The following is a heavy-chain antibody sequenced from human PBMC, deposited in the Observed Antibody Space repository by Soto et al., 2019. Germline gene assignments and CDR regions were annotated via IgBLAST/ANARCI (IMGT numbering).Heavy chain of an antibody. Sequence: QLQLQESGPGLVKPSETLSLTCTVSGGSISSSSYYWGWIRQPPGKGLEWIGSIYYSGSTYYNPSLNSHVTISVDTSKNQFSLKLSSVTAADTAVYYCARHQSHSSSYVDPWGQGTLVTVSS. D-gene: IGHD6-13*01. V-gene: IGHV4-39*01. CDR3: ARHQSHSSSYVDP. CDR1: GGSISSSSYY. J-gene: IGHJ5*02. CDR2: IYYSGST.